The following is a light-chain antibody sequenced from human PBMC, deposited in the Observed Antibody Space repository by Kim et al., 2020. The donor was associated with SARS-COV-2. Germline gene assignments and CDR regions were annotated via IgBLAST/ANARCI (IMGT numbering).Light chain of an antibody. J-gene: IGKJ1*01. CDR3: HQYGGSLGT. V-gene: IGKV3-20*01. CDR2: GAS. Sequence: APGERATPSGRASQSLSNNYLAWYQQRPGQAPRLLIYGASSRATGIPDRCSGSGSGTDFSLTISRLEPEDFAVYYCHQYGGSLGTFGQGTKVDIK. CDR1: QSLSNNY.